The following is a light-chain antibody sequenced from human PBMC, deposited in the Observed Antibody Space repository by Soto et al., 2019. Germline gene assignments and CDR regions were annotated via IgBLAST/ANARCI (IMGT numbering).Light chain of an antibody. CDR2: TVS. V-gene: IGKV1-39*01. Sequence: DIQLTQSPSSLAASVGDRVTITCRASQSISSYLNWHQQRPGKAPKILIYTVSNLRSGVPSRFSGSGSGTDFTLTITSLQPEDFATYYCQQSYGTPYTFGQGTKLEI. CDR3: QQSYGTPYT. CDR1: QSISSY. J-gene: IGKJ2*01.